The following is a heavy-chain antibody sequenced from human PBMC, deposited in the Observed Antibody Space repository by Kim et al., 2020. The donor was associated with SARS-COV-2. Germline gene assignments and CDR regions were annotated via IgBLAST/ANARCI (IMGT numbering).Heavy chain of an antibody. Sequence: YPQKFTGRVTMTRDTSIGTAYMELNRLTSDDTALYYCARDLNAAATFDSWGQGTLVTVSS. V-gene: IGHV1-2*02. J-gene: IGHJ4*02. CDR3: ARDLNAAATFDS. D-gene: IGHD6-13*01.